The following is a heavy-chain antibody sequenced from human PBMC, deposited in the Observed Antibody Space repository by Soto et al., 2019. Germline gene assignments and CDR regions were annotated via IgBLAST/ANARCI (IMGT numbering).Heavy chain of an antibody. D-gene: IGHD3-16*01. V-gene: IGHV4-59*01. J-gene: IGHJ6*02. CDR1: GGSISSYY. CDR2: IYYSGSA. CDR3: ARDFRLGPDYYYYGMDV. Sequence: SETLSLTCTVSGGSISSYYWSWIRQPPGKGLEWIGYIYYSGSANYNPSLKSRVTISVDTSKNQFSLKLSSVTAADTAVYYCARDFRLGPDYYYYGMDVWGQGTTVTVSS.